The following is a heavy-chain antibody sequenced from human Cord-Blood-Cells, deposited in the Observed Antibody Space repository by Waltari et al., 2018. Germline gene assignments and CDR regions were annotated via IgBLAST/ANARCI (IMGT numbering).Heavy chain of an antibody. J-gene: IGHJ3*02. V-gene: IGHV4-59*11. CDR3: ARGGAFDI. Sequence: QVQLQESGPGLVKPSETLSLTCTVSGGSISSHYWCWIRQPPGKGLEWIGYIYYIGSTNDNPSLKSRVTISVDTSKNQFSLKLSSVTAADTAVYYCARGGAFDIWGQGTMVTVSS. CDR1: GGSISSHY. CDR2: IYYIGST. D-gene: IGHD3-16*01.